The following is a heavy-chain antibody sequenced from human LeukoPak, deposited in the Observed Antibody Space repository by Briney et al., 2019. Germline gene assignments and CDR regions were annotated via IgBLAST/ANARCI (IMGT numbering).Heavy chain of an antibody. D-gene: IGHD3-10*01. Sequence: SETLSLTCTVSGDSISSYYWSWIRQPPGKGLEWIGYIYYSGSTNYNPSLKSRVTISVDTSKNQFSLKLSSVTAADTAVYYCARVGFTMVRGVIIEYWGQGTLVTVSS. CDR3: ARVGFTMVRGVIIEY. V-gene: IGHV4-59*01. J-gene: IGHJ4*02. CDR2: IYYSGST. CDR1: GDSISSYY.